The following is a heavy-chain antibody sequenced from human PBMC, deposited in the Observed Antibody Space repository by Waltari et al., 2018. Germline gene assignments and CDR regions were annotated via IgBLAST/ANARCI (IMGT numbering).Heavy chain of an antibody. CDR3: AKDAFGNTYLDH. D-gene: IGHD3-10*01. CDR2: IHFDGGQT. CDR1: GFTIGRSG. V-gene: IGHV3-30*02. Sequence: QVQLVGSGGGVVQHGIALRLSCAASGFTIGRSGLHWVRQAPGKGLEWVALIHFDGGQTYYGDSVRGRFTISTDNSKNTLYLDMNSLKLNDTAIYYCAKDAFGNTYLDHWGQGTLVTVAS. J-gene: IGHJ4*02.